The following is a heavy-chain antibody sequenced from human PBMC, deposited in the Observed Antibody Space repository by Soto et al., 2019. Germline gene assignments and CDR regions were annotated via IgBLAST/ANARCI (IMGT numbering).Heavy chain of an antibody. CDR1: GFTFSSYA. CDR3: AKEVWGSYRLFDY. D-gene: IGHD3-16*02. V-gene: IGHV3-23*01. J-gene: IGHJ4*02. Sequence: EVQLLESGGGLVQPGGSLRLSCTASGFTFSSYAMSWVRQAPGKGLEWVSAISGSGGSTYYADSVKGRFTISRDNSKNTLYLQMNSLRAGDTAVYYCAKEVWGSYRLFDYWGQGTLVTVSS. CDR2: ISGSGGST.